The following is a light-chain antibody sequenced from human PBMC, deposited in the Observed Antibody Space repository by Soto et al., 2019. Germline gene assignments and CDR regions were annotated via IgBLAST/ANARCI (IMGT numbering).Light chain of an antibody. J-gene: IGKJ2*01. CDR1: QSISNY. Sequence: DIQMTQSPSSLSASVGDRVTITCRASQSISNYLNWYQQRPGKAPELLIYAASSLQSGVPSRFSGSGSGTDVTLTISSLQPEDFATYYCQQSYSTPYTFGQGTKLEIK. CDR3: QQSYSTPYT. V-gene: IGKV1-39*01. CDR2: AAS.